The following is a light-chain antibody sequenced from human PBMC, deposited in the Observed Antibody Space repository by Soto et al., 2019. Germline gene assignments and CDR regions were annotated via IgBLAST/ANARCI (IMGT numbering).Light chain of an antibody. CDR1: QSVSVN. V-gene: IGKV3-15*01. J-gene: IGKJ4*01. CDR3: QQDNNWPPLT. CDR2: GAS. Sequence: EIVMTQPPATLSLSPGERATLSCRASQSVSVNLAWYQKKPGQPPRLLIYGASTRATGIPARFSGSGSGTELTLTINSLQSEDFAVYYCQQDNNWPPLTFGGGTKVDIK.